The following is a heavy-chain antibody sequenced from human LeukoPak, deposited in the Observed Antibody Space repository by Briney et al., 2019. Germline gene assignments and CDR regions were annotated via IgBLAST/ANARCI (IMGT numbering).Heavy chain of an antibody. V-gene: IGHV3-7*01. J-gene: IGHJ4*02. Sequence: GGSLRLSCAASGFTFSSYWMSWVRQAPGKGLEWVDNIKQDGSEKYYVDSVKGRFTISRDNAKNSLYLQMNSLRAEDTAVYYCAREDHYSNYEFDYWGQGTLVTVSS. CDR2: IKQDGSEK. CDR1: GFTFSSYW. D-gene: IGHD4-11*01. CDR3: AREDHYSNYEFDY.